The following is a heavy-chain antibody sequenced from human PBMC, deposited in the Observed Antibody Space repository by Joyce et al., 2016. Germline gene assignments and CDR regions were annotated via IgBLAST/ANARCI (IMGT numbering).Heavy chain of an antibody. V-gene: IGHV3-48*01. CDR2: ISISSSTR. CDR1: GLTFSSYS. CDR3: AKADYGDKIDAFDI. Sequence: EVQLVESGGGLVKPGGSLRLSCAASGLTFSSYSMNWVRHAPGKGLDWVSYISISSSTRYYSCSGKGRFTISRDNAKNSLYLQMNSLRAEDTAVYYCAKADYGDKIDAFDIWGQGTMVTVSS. D-gene: IGHD4-17*01. J-gene: IGHJ3*02.